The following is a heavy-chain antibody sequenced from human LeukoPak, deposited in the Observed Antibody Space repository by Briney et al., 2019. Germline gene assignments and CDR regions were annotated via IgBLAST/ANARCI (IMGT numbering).Heavy chain of an antibody. D-gene: IGHD6-13*01. V-gene: IGHV6-1*01. CDR2: TYYRSKWYN. J-gene: IGHJ6*02. CDR3: AREGRGDSSSWYDNYYYGMDV. CDR1: GDSVSSNSAA. Sequence: SQTLSLTCAISGDSVSSNSAAWNWIRQSPSRGLEWLGRTYYRSKWYNDYAVSVKSRITINPDASKNQFSLQLNSVTPEDTAVYYCAREGRGDSSSWYDNYYYGMDVWGQGTTVTVSS.